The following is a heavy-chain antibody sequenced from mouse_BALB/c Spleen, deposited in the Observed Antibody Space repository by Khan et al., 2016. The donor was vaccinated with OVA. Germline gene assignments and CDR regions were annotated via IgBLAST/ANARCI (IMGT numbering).Heavy chain of an antibody. Sequence: EVQLVESGGGLVQPGGSLRLSCATSGFTFTDHYMSWVRQPPGKALEWLGFIRNKANYYTTEYFTSVKGRFTISRDDSQSILYLQMNTLRAEDSATYVCDIDGGQYYGYDAMDYWGQGTSVTVSS. J-gene: IGHJ4*01. V-gene: IGHV7-3*02. CDR3: DIDGGQYYGYDAMDY. D-gene: IGHD1-2*01. CDR1: GFTFTDHY. CDR2: IRNKANYYTT.